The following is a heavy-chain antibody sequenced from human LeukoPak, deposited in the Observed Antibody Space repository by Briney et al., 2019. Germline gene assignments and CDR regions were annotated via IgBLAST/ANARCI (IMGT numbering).Heavy chain of an antibody. D-gene: IGHD6-6*01. CDR2: INPSVGST. CDR1: GYTFTSYY. CDR3: ARELSSSSRLLDS. V-gene: IGHV1-46*01. J-gene: IGHJ4*02. Sequence: ASVKVSSKASGYTFTSYYMHWVRQAPGQGLEWMGIINPSVGSTSHAQKFQGRVTMTRDMSTSTVYMELSSLRSEDTAVYYCARELSSSSRLLDSWGQGTLVTVSS.